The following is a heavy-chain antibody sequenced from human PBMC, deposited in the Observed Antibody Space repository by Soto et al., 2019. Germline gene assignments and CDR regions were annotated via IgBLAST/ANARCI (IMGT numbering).Heavy chain of an antibody. CDR2: INAGNGNT. CDR1: GYTFTSYA. Sequence: GASVKVSCKASGYTFTSYAMHWVRRAPGQRLEWMGWINAGNGNTKYSQKFQGRVTITRDTSASTAYMELSSLRSEDTAVYYCARDVRDIVVVPAADGFDYWGQGTLVTVSS. J-gene: IGHJ4*02. D-gene: IGHD2-2*01. CDR3: ARDVRDIVVVPAADGFDY. V-gene: IGHV1-3*01.